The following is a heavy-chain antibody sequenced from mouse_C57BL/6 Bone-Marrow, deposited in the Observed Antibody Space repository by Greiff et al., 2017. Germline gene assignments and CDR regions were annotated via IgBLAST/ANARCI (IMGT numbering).Heavy chain of an antibody. CDR1: GFTFSSYG. CDR2: ISSGGSYT. Sequence: DVMLVESGGDLVKPGGSLKLSCAASGFTFSSYGMSWVRQTPDKRLEWVATISSGGSYTYYPDSVKGRFTISRDNAKNTLYLQMSSLKSEDTAMYYCARHEEDYYGSSYVPFAYWGQGTLVTVSA. CDR3: ARHEEDYYGSSYVPFAY. J-gene: IGHJ3*01. V-gene: IGHV5-6*02. D-gene: IGHD1-1*01.